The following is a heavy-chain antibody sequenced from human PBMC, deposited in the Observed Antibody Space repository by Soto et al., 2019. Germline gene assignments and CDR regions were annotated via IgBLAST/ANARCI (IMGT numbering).Heavy chain of an antibody. CDR2: INHSGST. CDR1: GGSFSGYY. CDR3: ARASQGVPAATNHHYYYYYMDV. V-gene: IGHV4-34*01. D-gene: IGHD2-2*01. J-gene: IGHJ6*03. Sequence: SQTLSLTCAVYGGSFSGYYWSWIRQPPGKGLEWIGEINHSGSTNYNPSLKSRVTLSVDTSKNHFSLKLSSVTAADTAVYYCARASQGVPAATNHHYYYYYMDVWGKGTTVTVSS.